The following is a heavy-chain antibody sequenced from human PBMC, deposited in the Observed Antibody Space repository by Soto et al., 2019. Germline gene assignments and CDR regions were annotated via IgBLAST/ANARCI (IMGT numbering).Heavy chain of an antibody. CDR3: ARGVQLERLVRNYYFDY. V-gene: IGHV1-18*04. J-gene: IGHJ4*02. D-gene: IGHD1-1*01. Sequence: ASAEITCKASFYTFTICGIGGVGRAPGQGLEWMGWISAYNGNTNYAQKLQGRVTMTTDTSTSTAYMELRSLRSDDTAVYYCARGVQLERLVRNYYFDYWGQGTLVTAPQ. CDR2: ISAYNGNT. CDR1: FYTFTICG.